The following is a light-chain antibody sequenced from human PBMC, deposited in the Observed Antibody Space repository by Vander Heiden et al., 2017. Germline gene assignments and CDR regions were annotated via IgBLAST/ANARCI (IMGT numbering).Light chain of an antibody. CDR1: QSVSSY. V-gene: IGKV3-11*01. J-gene: IGKJ3*01. CDR2: DAS. CDR3: QQRSNWPLT. Sequence: EIVLTQSPATLSLSPGERATLSCRASQSVSSYLAWYQQKPVQAARLLIYDASNRATGIPARFSGSGSGTDFTLTISSLEPEDFAVYYCQQRSNWPLTFGHGTKVDIK.